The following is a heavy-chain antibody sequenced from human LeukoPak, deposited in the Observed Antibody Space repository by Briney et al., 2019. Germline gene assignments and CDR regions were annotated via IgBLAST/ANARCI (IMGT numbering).Heavy chain of an antibody. CDR1: GGTFINYS. CDR2: MNPNSGNT. D-gene: IGHD3-10*01. CDR3: ARGVRGVIRPYYYYYMDV. Sequence: ASVTVSCKASGGTFINYSINWVRLAPGQGLEWMGWMNPNSGNTGYAQKFQGRVTMTRNTSISTAYMELSSLRSEDTAVYYCARGVRGVIRPYYYYYMDVWGKGTTVTVSS. J-gene: IGHJ6*03. V-gene: IGHV1-8*02.